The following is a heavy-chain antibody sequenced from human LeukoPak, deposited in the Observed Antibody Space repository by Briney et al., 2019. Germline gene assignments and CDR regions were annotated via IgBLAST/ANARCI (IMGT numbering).Heavy chain of an antibody. CDR2: INHSGST. CDR1: GGSFSGNY. V-gene: IGHV4-34*01. CDR3: ARGATVTTMDYYYYYMDV. D-gene: IGHD4-17*01. Sequence: SETLSLTCAVYGGSFSGNYWSWIRQPPGKGLEWIGEINHSGSTNYNPSLKSRVTISVDTSKNQFSLRLSSVTAADTAVYYCARGATVTTMDYYYYYMDVWGKGTTVTVSS. J-gene: IGHJ6*03.